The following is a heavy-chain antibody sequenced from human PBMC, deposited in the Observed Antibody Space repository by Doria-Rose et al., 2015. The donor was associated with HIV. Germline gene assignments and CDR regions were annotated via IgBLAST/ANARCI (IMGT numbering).Heavy chain of an antibody. D-gene: IGHD3-10*01. J-gene: IGHJ4*02. Sequence: VQLVQSGGGLVRPGGSLRLSCATSGFTFSSHRINWVRQAPGKRLEWVSSISSASAYINYADSVRGRFTIPRDNARNSLYLQMDSLRAEDTAIYYCATGVTLDYWGQGTLVTVSS. V-gene: IGHV3-21*01. CDR2: ISSASAYI. CDR1: GFTFSSHR. CDR3: ATGVTLDY.